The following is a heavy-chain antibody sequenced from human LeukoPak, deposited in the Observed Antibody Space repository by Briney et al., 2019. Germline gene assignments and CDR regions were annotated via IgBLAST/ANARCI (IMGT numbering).Heavy chain of an antibody. CDR3: ARDHNWGPDY. CDR1: GYTFTDHY. J-gene: IGHJ4*02. Sequence: ASVKVSCQALGYTFTDHYFHWLRQAPGQGIEWMGWIHPGRGDTNIAQKFQGRVSLTRDMSISTAYMDLSRLTSDDTAVYYCARDHNWGPDYRGQGTLVSVSS. V-gene: IGHV1-2*02. CDR2: IHPGRGDT. D-gene: IGHD7-27*01.